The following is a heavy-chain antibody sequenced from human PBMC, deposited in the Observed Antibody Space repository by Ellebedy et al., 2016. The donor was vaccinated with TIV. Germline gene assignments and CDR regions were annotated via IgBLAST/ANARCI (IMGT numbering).Heavy chain of an antibody. D-gene: IGHD4-23*01. V-gene: IGHV1-46*01. CDR2: INPRGGSA. CDR3: ARQRGGNAFDY. CDR1: GNTFTTYY. Sequence: AASVKVSCKASGNTFTTYYIDWVRQAPGQGLEWMGNINPRGGSASNRYAQKFQDRVTMTRDTSTTKFYMDLSSLRSEDTAVYYCARQRGGNAFDYWGQGTLVIVSS. J-gene: IGHJ4*02.